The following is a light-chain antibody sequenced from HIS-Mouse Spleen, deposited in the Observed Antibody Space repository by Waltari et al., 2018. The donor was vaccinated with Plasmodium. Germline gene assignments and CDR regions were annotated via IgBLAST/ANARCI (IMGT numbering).Light chain of an antibody. CDR2: GAS. CDR1: QSVSSSY. Sequence: IVLTQSQGTLSLSPGERATLSCRASQSVSSSYLAWYQQKPGQAPRLLIYGASSRATGSPDRFSGSGSGTDFTLTISRLEPEDFAVYYCQQYGSSPYTFGQGTKLEIK. CDR3: QQYGSSPYT. V-gene: IGKV3-20*01. J-gene: IGKJ2*01.